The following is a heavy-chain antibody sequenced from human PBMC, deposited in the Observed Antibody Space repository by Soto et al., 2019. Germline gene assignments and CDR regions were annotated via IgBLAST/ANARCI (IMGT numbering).Heavy chain of an antibody. J-gene: IGHJ5*02. V-gene: IGHV3-48*02. Sequence: PGGSLRLSCAASGFTFSSYSMNWVRQAPGKGLEWVSYISSSSSTIYYADSVKGRFTISRDNAKNSLYLQMNSLRDEDTAVYYCASDGYSSGWYGWFDPWGQGTLVTVSS. CDR2: ISSSSSTI. CDR1: GFTFSSYS. CDR3: ASDGYSSGWYGWFDP. D-gene: IGHD6-19*01.